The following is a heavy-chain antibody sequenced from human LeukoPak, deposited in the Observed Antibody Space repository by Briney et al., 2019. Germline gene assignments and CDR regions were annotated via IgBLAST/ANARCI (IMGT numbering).Heavy chain of an antibody. Sequence: ASVKVSCKASGYTFTGYYMHWVRQAPGQGLEWMGRINPNSGGTNYAQKFQGRVAMARDTSISTAYMELSRLRSDDTAVYYCANVLTYYYGSGNNGPAFDIWGQGTMVTVSS. CDR3: ANVLTYYYGSGNNGPAFDI. CDR1: GYTFTGYY. CDR2: INPNSGGT. V-gene: IGHV1-2*06. J-gene: IGHJ3*02. D-gene: IGHD3-10*01.